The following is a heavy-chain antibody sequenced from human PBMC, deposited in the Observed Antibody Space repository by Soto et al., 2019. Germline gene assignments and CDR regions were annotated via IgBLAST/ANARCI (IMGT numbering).Heavy chain of an antibody. Sequence: QVQLVESGGGLVERGGSLRLSCAASGFRFSDHYMTWIRQAPGKGLEWVSKISGGGTIMYYADSVKGRFTVSRDNAKNSLYLQMNSLRAEDTAVYYCAGDPYYYGSAFWGQGTLVTVSS. V-gene: IGHV3-11*01. J-gene: IGHJ4*02. CDR2: ISGGGTIM. D-gene: IGHD3-10*01. CDR3: AGDPYYYGSAF. CDR1: GFRFSDHY.